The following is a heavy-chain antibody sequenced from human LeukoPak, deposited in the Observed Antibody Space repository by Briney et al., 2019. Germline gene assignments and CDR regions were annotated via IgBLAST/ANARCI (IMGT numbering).Heavy chain of an antibody. Sequence: PGRSLRLSCAASGFTFSSYGMHWVRQAPGKGLEWVAIIWYDGSEKFYGDSVKGRFTISRDNSKNTLYLQMNSLRAEDTAVYYCARDRGTTSSAGYYFDYWGQGTLVTVSS. J-gene: IGHJ4*02. D-gene: IGHD6-6*01. V-gene: IGHV3-33*01. CDR2: IWYDGSEK. CDR3: ARDRGTTSSAGYYFDY. CDR1: GFTFSSYG.